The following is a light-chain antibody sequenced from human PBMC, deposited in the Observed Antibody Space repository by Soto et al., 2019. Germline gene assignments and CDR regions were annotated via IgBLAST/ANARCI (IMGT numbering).Light chain of an antibody. CDR2: DAS. CDR3: LQRRAWPLT. J-gene: IGKJ3*01. V-gene: IGKV3-11*01. CDR1: QSVRSP. Sequence: VVMTQSPATLAVSPGERATLSCRASQSVRSPLFWSNQQPAQPPRLLLFDASSRATGTPARFSGSGSATAFTITTSSLEHADFVLYHCLQRRAWPLTFGPGTKVDIK.